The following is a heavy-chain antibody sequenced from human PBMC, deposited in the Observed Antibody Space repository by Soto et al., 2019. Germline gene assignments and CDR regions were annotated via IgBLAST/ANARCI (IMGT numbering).Heavy chain of an antibody. Sequence: QPGGSLRLSCAASGFTVSNNYMTWVRQAPGKGLEWVSFIYSSGSTYYADSVKGRFTISRDNAKNSLYLQMNSLRAEDTAVYYCASPSGSYYSHGVEFDYWGQGTLVTVSS. V-gene: IGHV3-53*01. J-gene: IGHJ4*02. CDR2: IYSSGST. CDR3: ASPSGSYYSHGVEFDY. D-gene: IGHD1-26*01. CDR1: GFTVSNNY.